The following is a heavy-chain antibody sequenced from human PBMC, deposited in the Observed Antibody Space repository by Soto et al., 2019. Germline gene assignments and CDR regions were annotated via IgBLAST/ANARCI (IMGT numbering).Heavy chain of an antibody. CDR2: ISAYNGNT. V-gene: IGHV1-18*03. CDR3: ARAAVAGTRDFDI. Sequence: ASAKVSCKASGYTFTSYGISWARQAPGQGLEWMGWISAYNGNTNYAQKLQGRVPMTTDTSTSTAYMELRILRSDDMAVYYCARAAVAGTRDFDIWGQGTMVTVSS. CDR1: GYTFTSYG. J-gene: IGHJ3*02. D-gene: IGHD6-19*01.